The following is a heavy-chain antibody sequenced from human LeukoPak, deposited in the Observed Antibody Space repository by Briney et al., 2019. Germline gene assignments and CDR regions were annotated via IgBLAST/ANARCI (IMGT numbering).Heavy chain of an antibody. Sequence: SETLSLTCTVSGGSISSSRDYWAWIRQPPGKGLEWIANIYYSGSTYYSPSLKSRVTISVDTSKNQFSLKLSSVTAADTAVYYCALSGWYDLGFDYWGQGTLVTVSS. CDR1: GGSISSSRDY. D-gene: IGHD6-19*01. V-gene: IGHV4-39*07. CDR3: ALSGWYDLGFDY. J-gene: IGHJ4*02. CDR2: IYYSGST.